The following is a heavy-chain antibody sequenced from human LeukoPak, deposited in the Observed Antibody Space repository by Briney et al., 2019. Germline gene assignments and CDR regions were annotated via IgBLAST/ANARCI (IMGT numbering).Heavy chain of an antibody. CDR3: ARVMVVQGYCSGGSCYDAFDI. CDR2: INTNTGNP. V-gene: IGHV7-4-1*02. J-gene: IGHJ3*02. D-gene: IGHD2-15*01. CDR1: GYTFTNYA. Sequence: ASVKVSCKASGYTFTNYAMNWVRQAPGQGLEWMGWINTNTGNPTYAQGFTGRFVFSLDTSVSTAYLQISSLKAEDTAVYYCARVMVVQGYCSGGSCYDAFDIWGQGTMVTVSS.